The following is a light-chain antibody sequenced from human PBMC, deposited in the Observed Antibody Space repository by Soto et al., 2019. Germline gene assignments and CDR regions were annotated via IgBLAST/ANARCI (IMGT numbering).Light chain of an antibody. CDR1: QSVSSSY. V-gene: IGKV3-20*01. CDR3: QQYNNWPLT. Sequence: EIVLTQSPGTLSLSPGERATLSCRASQSVSSSYLAWYQQKPGQAPRLLIYGASSRATGIPDRFSGSGSGTDFTRTISTLEPEDFASYYCQQYNNWPLTFGGGTKVDIK. J-gene: IGKJ4*01. CDR2: GAS.